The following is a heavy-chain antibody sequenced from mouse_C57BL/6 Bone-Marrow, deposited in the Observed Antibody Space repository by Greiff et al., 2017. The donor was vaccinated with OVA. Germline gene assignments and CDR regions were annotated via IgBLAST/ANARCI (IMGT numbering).Heavy chain of an antibody. V-gene: IGHV1-75*01. CDR2: IFPGSGST. CDR3: ARDQFITTVVADFAY. CDR1: GYTFTDYY. D-gene: IGHD1-1*01. J-gene: IGHJ3*01. Sequence: QVQLQQSGPELVKPGASVKISCKASGYTFTDYYINWVKQRPGQGLEWIGWIFPGSGSTYYNEKFKGKATLTVDKSSSTAYMLLSSLTSEDSAVYFCARDQFITTVVADFAYWGQGTLVTVSA.